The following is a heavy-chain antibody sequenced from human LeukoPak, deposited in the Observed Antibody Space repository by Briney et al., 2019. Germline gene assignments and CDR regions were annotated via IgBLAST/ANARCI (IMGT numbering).Heavy chain of an antibody. Sequence: GGSLRLSCAASGFTFSSYSMNWVRQAPGKGLEWVSSISSSSSYIYYADSVKGRFTISSDNAKNSLYLQMNSLRAEDTAVYYCARVRELIAVAGIGYWGQGTLVTVSS. CDR2: ISSSSSYI. J-gene: IGHJ4*02. CDR3: ARVRELIAVAGIGY. CDR1: GFTFSSYS. D-gene: IGHD6-19*01. V-gene: IGHV3-21*01.